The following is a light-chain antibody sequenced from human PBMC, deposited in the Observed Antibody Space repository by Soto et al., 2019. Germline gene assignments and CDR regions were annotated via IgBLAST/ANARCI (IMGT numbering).Light chain of an antibody. CDR2: EVN. CDR3: ISYTVSRSYV. Sequence: QSALTQPASVSGSPGQTITISCAGTKFDSGRYNYVSWYRQHPGEAPKLIIFEVNNRPSGISNRFTGSKSGNTASLTISGLQVEDEADYYCISYTVSRSYVFGPGTKVTVL. V-gene: IGLV2-14*01. CDR1: KFDSGRYNY. J-gene: IGLJ1*01.